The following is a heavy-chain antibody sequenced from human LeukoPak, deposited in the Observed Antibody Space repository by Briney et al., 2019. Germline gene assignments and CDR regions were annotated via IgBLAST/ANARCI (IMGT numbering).Heavy chain of an antibody. V-gene: IGHV4-59*01. CDR1: GGSISGDY. D-gene: IGHD1-14*01. J-gene: IGHJ2*01. CDR2: VYYSGSA. Sequence: SETLSLTCTVSGGSISGDYWSWIRQPPGKGLDWIGNVYYSGSANYNPTLRSRVAISVDTSKNQFSLGLRSVTAADTAVYFCARPRPYNYGYFDLWGLGTLVTVSS. CDR3: ARPRPYNYGYFDL.